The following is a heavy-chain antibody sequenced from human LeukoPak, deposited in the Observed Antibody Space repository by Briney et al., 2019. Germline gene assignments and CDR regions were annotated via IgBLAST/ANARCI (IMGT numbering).Heavy chain of an antibody. D-gene: IGHD6-13*01. CDR1: GFTSSSYG. Sequence: GGSLRLSCAASGFTSSSYGMHWVRQAPGKGLEWVAVISFDGINKFYADSVKGRFTISRDNSENTLYLQMNSLRAEDTAVYYCAKGGGTGYSSSWYSNWGRGTLVTVSS. V-gene: IGHV3-30*18. CDR3: AKGGGTGYSSSWYSN. J-gene: IGHJ4*02. CDR2: ISFDGINK.